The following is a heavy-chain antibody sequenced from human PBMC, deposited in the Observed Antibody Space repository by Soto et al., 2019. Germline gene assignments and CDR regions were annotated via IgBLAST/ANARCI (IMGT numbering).Heavy chain of an antibody. CDR1: GFDFINNA. V-gene: IGHV3-23*01. CDR3: ANQNTAKMAFDI. D-gene: IGHD2-21*02. Sequence: EAQLLETGGGLVQPGGSLRLSCTASGFDFINNAMAWVRQAPGKGLEWVSTISADISYTYYADSVKGRFTISRDNSKNTVYLQMNSLRADDPAVYYCANQNTAKMAFDIWGQWTMVTVSS. J-gene: IGHJ3*02. CDR2: ISADISYT.